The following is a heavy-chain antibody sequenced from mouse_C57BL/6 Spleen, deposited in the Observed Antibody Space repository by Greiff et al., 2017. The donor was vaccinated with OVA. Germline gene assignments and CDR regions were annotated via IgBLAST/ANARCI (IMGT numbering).Heavy chain of an antibody. J-gene: IGHJ2*01. CDR1: GFNITDYY. CDR2: IDPEDGDT. Sequence: EVQLQQSGAELVRPGASVKLSCTASGFNITDYYMHWVKQRPEQGLEWIGRIDPEDGDTEYAPKFQGKATMTADTSSNTAYLQLSSLTSEDTAVDDCTTEGSGYYFDYWGQGTTLTVSS. V-gene: IGHV14-1*01. CDR3: TTEGSGYYFDY. D-gene: IGHD3-2*02.